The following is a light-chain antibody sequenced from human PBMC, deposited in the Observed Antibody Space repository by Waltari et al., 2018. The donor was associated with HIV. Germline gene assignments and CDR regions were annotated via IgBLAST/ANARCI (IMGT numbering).Light chain of an antibody. CDR2: KDR. CDR1: ELPTPS. CDR3: QATDNSGTKVV. J-gene: IGLJ2*01. Sequence: SYELTPPPSVSVSPGQTAEITCFGDELPTPSGHWYQQHRGQAPLFVIYKDRERSTENPHQFSGSNSGKSVTLTIRGFQAEDETDYYCQATDNSGTKVVFGGGTKLTGL. V-gene: IGLV3-25*03.